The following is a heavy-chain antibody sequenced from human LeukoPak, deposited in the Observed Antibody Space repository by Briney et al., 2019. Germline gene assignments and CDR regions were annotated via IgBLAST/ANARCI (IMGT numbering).Heavy chain of an antibody. CDR2: IGGGGST. V-gene: IGHV3-23*01. CDR3: AKGVAGSGTDY. D-gene: IGHD6-13*01. CDR1: GFTFSSYA. J-gene: IGHJ4*02. Sequence: QPGESLRLYCAASGFTFSSYAMRWVRQAPGKGLEWVSSIGGGGSTYYADSVKGRFTISKDNSKNTLYLQLNNVRAEDTAVYYCAKGVAGSGTDYWGQGTLVTVSS.